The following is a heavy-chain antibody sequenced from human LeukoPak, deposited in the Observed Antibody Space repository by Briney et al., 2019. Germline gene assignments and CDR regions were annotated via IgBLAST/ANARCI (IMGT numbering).Heavy chain of an antibody. CDR1: GGSFSGYY. J-gene: IGHJ6*02. CDR2: INHSGST. Sequence: PSETLSLTCAVYGGSFSGYYWSWIRQPPGKGLEWIGEINHSGSTNYNPSLKNRVTISVDTSKNQFSLKLSSVTAADTAVYYCARGKLERRGYYYYGMDVWGQGTTVTVSS. CDR3: ARGKLERRGYYYYGMDV. V-gene: IGHV4-34*01. D-gene: IGHD1-1*01.